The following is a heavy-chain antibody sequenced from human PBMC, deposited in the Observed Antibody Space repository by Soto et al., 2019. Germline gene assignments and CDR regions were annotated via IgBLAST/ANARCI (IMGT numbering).Heavy chain of an antibody. V-gene: IGHV3-21*01. CDR3: ARDQWGLDAFDI. D-gene: IGHD2-21*02. CDR1: GFTFSSYS. Sequence: GGSLRLSCAASGFTFSSYSMNWVRQAPGKGLEWVSSISSSSSYIYYADSVKGRFTISRDNAKNSLYLQMNSLRAEDTAVYYCARDQWGLDAFDIWGQGTMVTVSS. J-gene: IGHJ3*02. CDR2: ISSSSSYI.